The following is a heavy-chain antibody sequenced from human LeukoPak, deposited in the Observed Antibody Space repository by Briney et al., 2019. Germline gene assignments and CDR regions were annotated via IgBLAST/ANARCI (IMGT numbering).Heavy chain of an antibody. CDR3: ATLYSSSWYGSGNYFDY. CDR2: INPSGGST. J-gene: IGHJ4*02. CDR1: GYTFTSYY. V-gene: IGHV1-46*01. D-gene: IGHD6-13*01. Sequence: GASVKVSRKASGYTFTSYYMHWVRQAPGQGLEWMGIINPSGGSTSYAQKFQGRVTMTRDTSTRTVYMELSSLRSEDTAVYYCATLYSSSWYGSGNYFDYWGQGTLVTVSS.